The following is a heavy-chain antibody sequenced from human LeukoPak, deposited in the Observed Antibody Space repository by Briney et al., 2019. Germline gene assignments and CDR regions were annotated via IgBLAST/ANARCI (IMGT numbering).Heavy chain of an antibody. Sequence: SETLSLTCTVSGGSISSSSYYWGWIRQPPGKGLEWIGSIYYSGSTYYNPSLKSRVTISVDTSKNQFSLKLSSVTAADTAVYYCARHVRRADFWSGYYEPLFDYWGQGTLVTVSS. CDR2: IYYSGST. D-gene: IGHD3-3*01. CDR1: GGSISSSSYY. V-gene: IGHV4-39*01. CDR3: ARHVRRADFWSGYYEPLFDY. J-gene: IGHJ4*02.